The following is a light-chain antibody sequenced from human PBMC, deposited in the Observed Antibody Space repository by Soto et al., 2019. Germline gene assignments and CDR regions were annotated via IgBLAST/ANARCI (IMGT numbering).Light chain of an antibody. Sequence: QSVLTQPASVSGSPGQSITISCTGTSSDVGGYNYVSWYQQHPGKAPKLMIYDVTNRPSGVSNRFSGSKSGNTASLTISGLQADDAADYYCSSYTSSRTYVFGTGTKVNVL. CDR3: SSYTSSRTYV. CDR1: SSDVGGYNY. V-gene: IGLV2-14*03. CDR2: DVT. J-gene: IGLJ1*01.